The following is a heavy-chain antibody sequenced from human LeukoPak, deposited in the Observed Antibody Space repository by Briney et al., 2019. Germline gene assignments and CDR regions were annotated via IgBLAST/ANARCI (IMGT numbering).Heavy chain of an antibody. CDR2: IYSGGST. Sequence: PGRSLRLSCAASGFTVSSNYMSWVRQAPGKGLEWVSVIYSGGSTYYADSVKGRFTISRDNSKNTLYLQMNSLRAEDTAVYYCARALYGDYGESYFDYWGQGTLVTVSS. D-gene: IGHD4-17*01. CDR3: ARALYGDYGESYFDY. CDR1: GFTVSSNY. J-gene: IGHJ4*02. V-gene: IGHV3-53*01.